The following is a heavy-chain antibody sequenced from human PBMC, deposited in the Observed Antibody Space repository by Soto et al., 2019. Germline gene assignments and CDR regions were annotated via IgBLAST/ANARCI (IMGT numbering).Heavy chain of an antibody. CDR3: ATIRGSYPNWFDP. Sequence: QGQLVQSGAEVKKPGSSVKVSCKASGGTFHSYAISWVRQARGQGLEWMGGIIPIFGTANYAQKFQGRVTTTADESTRTGYMEVSSVRIEDTAVYYCATIRGSYPNWFDPWGQGTLVTVSS. CDR1: GGTFHSYA. D-gene: IGHD1-26*01. CDR2: IIPIFGTA. V-gene: IGHV1-69*01. J-gene: IGHJ5*02.